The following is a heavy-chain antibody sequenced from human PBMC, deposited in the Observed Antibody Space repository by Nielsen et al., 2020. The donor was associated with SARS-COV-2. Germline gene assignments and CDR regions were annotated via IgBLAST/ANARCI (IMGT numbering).Heavy chain of an antibody. CDR3: ARVGAPWGHWFDP. CDR1: GYTFTSYA. D-gene: IGHD1-26*01. J-gene: IGHJ5*02. CDR2: INAGNGNT. V-gene: IGHV1-3*01. Sequence: APVKVSCKASGYTFTSYAMHWVRQAPGQRLEWMGWINAGNGNTKYSQKFQGRVTITRDTSASTAYMELSSLRSEDTAVYYCARVGAPWGHWFDPWGQGTLVTVSS.